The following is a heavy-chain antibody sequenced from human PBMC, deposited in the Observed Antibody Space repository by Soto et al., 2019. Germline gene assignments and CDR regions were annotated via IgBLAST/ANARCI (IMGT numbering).Heavy chain of an antibody. CDR3: VHTVMVHTVTGGHYFDY. CDR2: IYWNEDK. CDR1: AFSLSTNGVG. V-gene: IGHV2-5*01. Sequence: SGPTLVNPTQTLTLTCTFSAFSLSTNGVGVGWIRQPPGKPLEWLAVIYWNEDKRYSRSLKSRLSITKDTSKNQVVLTMTTMDPVDTATYYCVHTVMVHTVTGGHYFDYWGPGSLGTV. J-gene: IGHJ4*02. D-gene: IGHD2-8*01.